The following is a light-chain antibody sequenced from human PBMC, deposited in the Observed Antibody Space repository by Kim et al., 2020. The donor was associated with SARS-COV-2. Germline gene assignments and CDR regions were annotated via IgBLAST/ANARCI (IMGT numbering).Light chain of an antibody. CDR3: AAWDDSLNAWV. CDR2: SDY. J-gene: IGLJ3*02. CDR1: TTNTGHEA. Sequence: GQRVTSSGSESTTNTGHEAVKWEQQLAGTAPKLLIRSDYQRTSGVPDRFSGAKSGTSAPLAISGLQSEDEADYYCAAWDDSLNAWVFGGGTQVTVL. V-gene: IGLV1-44*01.